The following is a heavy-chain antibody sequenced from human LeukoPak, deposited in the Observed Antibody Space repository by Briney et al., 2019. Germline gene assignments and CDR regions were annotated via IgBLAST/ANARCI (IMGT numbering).Heavy chain of an antibody. J-gene: IGHJ4*02. D-gene: IGHD3-22*01. CDR3: ARGDSSGYMDY. Sequence: SVKVSCKASGGTFSSYAISWVRQAPGQGLEWMGGIIPIFGTANYAQKFQGRVTITTDESTSAAYMELSSLRSEDTAVCYCARGDSSGYMDYWGQGTLVTVSS. V-gene: IGHV1-69*05. CDR1: GGTFSSYA. CDR2: IIPIFGTA.